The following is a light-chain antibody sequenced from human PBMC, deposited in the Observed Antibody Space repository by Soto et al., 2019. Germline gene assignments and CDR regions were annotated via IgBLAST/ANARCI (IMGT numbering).Light chain of an antibody. CDR3: QHYGSLVLT. V-gene: IGKV3-20*01. CDR1: QSVSSTY. Sequence: EIVLTQSPGTLSLSPGERATLSCRASQSVSSTYLAWYQQKPGQAPRLLIYGASSRATGIPDWFSGSGSGTDFTLTISRLEPEEFAVYYCQHYGSLVLTFGGGTKVEIK. J-gene: IGKJ4*01. CDR2: GAS.